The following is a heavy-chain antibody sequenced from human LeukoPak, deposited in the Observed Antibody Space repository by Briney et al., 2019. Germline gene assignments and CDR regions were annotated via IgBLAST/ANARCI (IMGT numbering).Heavy chain of an antibody. J-gene: IGHJ4*02. CDR1: GFTFSSYA. Sequence: GGSLRLSCTASGFTFSSYAMSWVRQAPGKGLEWVSAMSGSGGSTYYADSVKGRFTISRDNSKNTLFLQMNSLRAEDTAVYYCARDLYYYGSGSFVPGLPDYWGQGTLVTVSS. CDR3: ARDLYYYGSGSFVPGLPDY. D-gene: IGHD3-10*01. CDR2: MSGSGGST. V-gene: IGHV3-23*01.